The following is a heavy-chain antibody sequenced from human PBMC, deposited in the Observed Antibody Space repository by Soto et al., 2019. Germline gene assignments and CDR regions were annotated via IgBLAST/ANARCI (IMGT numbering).Heavy chain of an antibody. J-gene: IGHJ3*02. D-gene: IGHD2-2*01. Sequence: GASVKVSCKASGHTFTNLDISWVRQATGQGLEWMGWMNPNSGNTGYAQKFQGRVTMTRNTSISTAYMELSSLRSEDTAVYYCARGYCSSTSCLGAFDIWGQGTMVTVSS. CDR1: GHTFTNLD. CDR3: ARGYCSSTSCLGAFDI. V-gene: IGHV1-8*01. CDR2: MNPNSGNT.